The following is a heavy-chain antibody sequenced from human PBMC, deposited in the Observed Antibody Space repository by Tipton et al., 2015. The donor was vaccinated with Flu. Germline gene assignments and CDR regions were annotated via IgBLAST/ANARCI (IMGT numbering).Heavy chain of an antibody. CDR2: IYYSGST. Sequence: TLSLTCTVSGGSISSYYWSWIRQPPGKGLEWIGYIYYSGSTNYNPSLKSRVTISVDTSKNQFSLKLSSVTAADTAVYYCARHRAGSYDFWSGYSGEYYFDYWGQGTLVTVSS. V-gene: IGHV4-59*01. CDR1: GGSISSYY. CDR3: ARHRAGSYDFWSGYSGEYYFDY. D-gene: IGHD3-3*01. J-gene: IGHJ4*02.